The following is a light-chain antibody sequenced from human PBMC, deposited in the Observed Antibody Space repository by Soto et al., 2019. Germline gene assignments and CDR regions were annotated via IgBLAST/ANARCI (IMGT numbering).Light chain of an antibody. CDR2: EVT. J-gene: IGLJ1*01. Sequence: QSVLTQPASVSGSPGQSITISCTGTSSDVGRYNYVSWYQQYPGRAPKLIIYEVTNRPSGVSDRFSGSKSGNVASLTISGLQAGDEADYYCGSYKSTYVRIFGTGTKVTVL. CDR1: SSDVGRYNY. V-gene: IGLV2-14*01. CDR3: GSYKSTYVRI.